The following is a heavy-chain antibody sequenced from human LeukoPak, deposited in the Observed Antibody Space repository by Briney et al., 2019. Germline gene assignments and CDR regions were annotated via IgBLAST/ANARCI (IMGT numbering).Heavy chain of an antibody. CDR3: ARWRGHSSGWYMARFDY. CDR1: GGSFSGYY. CDR2: INHSGST. Sequence: SETLSLTCAVYGGSFSGYYWSWIRQPPGKGLEWIGEINHSGSTNYNPSLKSRVTISVDTSKNQFSLKLSSVTAADTAVYYCARWRGHSSGWYMARFDYRGQGTLVTVSS. J-gene: IGHJ4*02. D-gene: IGHD6-13*01. V-gene: IGHV4-34*01.